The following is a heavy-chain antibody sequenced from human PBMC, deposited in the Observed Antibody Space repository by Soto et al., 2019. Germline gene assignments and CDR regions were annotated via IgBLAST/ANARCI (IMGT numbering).Heavy chain of an antibody. CDR2: LRTYDGHT. CDR1: GYTFTTYA. D-gene: IGHD3-3*01. Sequence: ASVKVSCKASGYTFTTYAISRVRQAPGQGLEWMGWLRTYDGHTNYAPHLRGRVTLTTDTSTSTAYMDLRSLRSDDTAVYYCARDQGITTFGVYSMYYYGMDVWGQGTTVTVSS. CDR3: ARDQGITTFGVYSMYYYGMDV. J-gene: IGHJ6*02. V-gene: IGHV1-18*04.